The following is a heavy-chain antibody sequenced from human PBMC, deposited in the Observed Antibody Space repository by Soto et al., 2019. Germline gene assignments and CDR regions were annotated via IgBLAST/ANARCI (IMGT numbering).Heavy chain of an antibody. V-gene: IGHV1-2*02. CDR1: GYTFTGYY. CDR3: ARAGTTSYYYYYMDV. J-gene: IGHJ6*03. CDR2: INPNGGAT. D-gene: IGHD1-1*01. Sequence: QVQLVQSGAEVEKPGASLKVSCKTSGYTFTGYYMHWVRQAPGQWLEWMGWINPNGGATNYAQKFQDRVTMTTDTSISTAYMELSRLRSDDTAVYYCARAGTTSYYYYYMDVWGSGTTVTVSS.